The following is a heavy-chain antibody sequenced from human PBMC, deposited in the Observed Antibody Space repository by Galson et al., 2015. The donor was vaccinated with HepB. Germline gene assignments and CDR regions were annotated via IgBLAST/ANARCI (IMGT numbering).Heavy chain of an antibody. Sequence: SVKVSCKASGGTFSSYAISWVRQAPGQGLEWMGGIIPIFGIANYAQKFQGRVTITADKSTSTAYMELSSLRSEDTAVYYCARVTSLGGYYDSSGYYDYWGQGTLVTVSS. J-gene: IGHJ4*02. D-gene: IGHD3-22*01. CDR3: ARVTSLGGYYDSSGYYDY. V-gene: IGHV1-69*10. CDR2: IIPIFGIA. CDR1: GGTFSSYA.